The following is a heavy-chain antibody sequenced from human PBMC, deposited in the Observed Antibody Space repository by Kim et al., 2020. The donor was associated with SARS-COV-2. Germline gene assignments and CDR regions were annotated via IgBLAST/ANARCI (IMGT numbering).Heavy chain of an antibody. D-gene: IGHD4-17*01. J-gene: IGHJ6*02. Sequence: GGSLRLSCAASGFTFSSYAMHWVRQAPGKGLEWVAVISYDGSNKYYADSVKGRFTISRDNSKNTLYLQMNSLRAEDTAVYYCARDHKDYGDYVEFSYYYYSGMDVWGQGTTVTVSS. V-gene: IGHV3-30*04. CDR3: ARDHKDYGDYVEFSYYYYSGMDV. CDR1: GFTFSSYA. CDR2: ISYDGSNK.